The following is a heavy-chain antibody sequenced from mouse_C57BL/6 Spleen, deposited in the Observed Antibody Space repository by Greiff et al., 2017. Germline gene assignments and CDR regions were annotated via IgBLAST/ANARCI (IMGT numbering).Heavy chain of an antibody. CDR3: ARRVSSPFAY. J-gene: IGHJ3*01. V-gene: IGHV1-72*01. Sequence: QVQLQQPGAELVKPGASVKLSCKASGYTFTSYWMHWVKQRPGQGLEWIGSIGPDSGGTKYNEKFKSKATLTVDKPASTAYMQLSSLTSEDSAVYYCARRVSSPFAYWGQGTLVTVSA. CDR1: GYTFTSYW. D-gene: IGHD1-1*01. CDR2: IGPDSGGT.